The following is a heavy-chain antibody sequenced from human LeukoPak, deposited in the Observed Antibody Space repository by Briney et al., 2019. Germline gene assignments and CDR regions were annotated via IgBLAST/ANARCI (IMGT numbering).Heavy chain of an antibody. CDR3: AKDLGVVVITATHDY. V-gene: IGHV3-48*03. CDR2: ISSSGSTI. CDR1: GFTFSSYE. J-gene: IGHJ4*02. D-gene: IGHD3-22*01. Sequence: PGGSLRLSCAASGFTFSSYEMNWVRQAPGKGLEWVSYISSSGSTIYYADSVKGRFTISRDNAKNSLYLQMNSLRAEDTAVYYCAKDLGVVVITATHDYWGQGILVTVSS.